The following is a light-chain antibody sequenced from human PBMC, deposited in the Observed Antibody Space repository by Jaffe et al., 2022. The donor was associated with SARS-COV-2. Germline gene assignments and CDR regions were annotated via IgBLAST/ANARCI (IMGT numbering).Light chain of an antibody. J-gene: IGLJ2*01. Sequence: SYEVTQPPSVSVSPGQAASITCSGDKLGDKYASWYQQKPGQSPVVVIYQDNKRPSGIPERFSGSNSGNTATLTISGTQAMDEADYYCQAWDSSTVVFGGGTKLTVL. CDR1: KLGDKY. V-gene: IGLV3-1*01. CDR2: QDN. CDR3: QAWDSSTVV.